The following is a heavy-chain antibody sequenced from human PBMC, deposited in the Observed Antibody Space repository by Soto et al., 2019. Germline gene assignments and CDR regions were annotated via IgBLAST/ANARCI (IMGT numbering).Heavy chain of an antibody. V-gene: IGHV4-59*08. CDR2: MGYNGFT. Sequence: QVQLQESGPGLVKPSETLSLTCTISGGPMNNYYCSWFRQPRGQGLEWIGYMGYNGFTRYNPSLRRRVAISLDTAKNQFSLNLSSVTAADTAIYYCARQGFGELHGLGDVWGQGITVTVSS. CDR3: ARQGFGELHGLGDV. CDR1: GGPMNNYY. D-gene: IGHD3-10*01. J-gene: IGHJ6*02.